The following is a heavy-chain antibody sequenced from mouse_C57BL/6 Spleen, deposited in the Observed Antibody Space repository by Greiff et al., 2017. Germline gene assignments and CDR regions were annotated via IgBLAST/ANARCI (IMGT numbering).Heavy chain of an antibody. Sequence: VQLQQPGAELVKPGASVKLSCKASGYTFTSYWMHWVKQRPGQGLEWIGMIHPNSGSTNYNEKFKSKATLTVEKSSSTAYMQLSSLTSEDSAVYYCARENDGYYGYWGQGTTLTVSS. J-gene: IGHJ2*01. CDR1: GYTFTSYW. CDR2: IHPNSGST. D-gene: IGHD2-3*01. V-gene: IGHV1-64*01. CDR3: ARENDGYYGY.